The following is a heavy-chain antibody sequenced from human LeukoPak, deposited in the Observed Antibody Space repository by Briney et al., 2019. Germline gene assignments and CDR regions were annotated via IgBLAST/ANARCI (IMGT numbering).Heavy chain of an antibody. D-gene: IGHD3-10*01. J-gene: IGHJ5*01. CDR3: ARDKEWFGELYNWFDS. V-gene: IGHV3-48*04. CDR1: RSIFDTYG. CDR2: ISSSSSTI. Sequence: GGSLRLSCAGTRSIFDTYGMNWVRQAPGKGLEWVSYISSSSSTIYYADSVKGRFTISRDNAKNSLYLQMNSLRAEDTAVYYCARDKEWFGELYNWFDSWGQGTLVTVSS.